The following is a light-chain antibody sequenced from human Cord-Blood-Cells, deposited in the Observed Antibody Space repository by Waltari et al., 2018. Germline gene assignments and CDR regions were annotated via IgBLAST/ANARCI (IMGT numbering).Light chain of an antibody. CDR1: SLRSYY. CDR3: NSRDSSGNHYV. Sequence: SSELTQDPAVSVALGPKVRITCQGDSLRSYYASWYQQKPGQAPVLVIYGKNNRPSGIPDRFSGSSSGNTASLTITGAQAEDEADYYCNSRDSSGNHYVFGTGTKVTVL. CDR2: GKN. J-gene: IGLJ1*01. V-gene: IGLV3-19*01.